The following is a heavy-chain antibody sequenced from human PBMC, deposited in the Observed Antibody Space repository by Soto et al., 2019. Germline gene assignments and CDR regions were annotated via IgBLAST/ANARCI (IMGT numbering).Heavy chain of an antibody. CDR3: AREERVGGSYPFDY. CDR1: GGTFSSYA. CDR2: IIPIFGTA. V-gene: IGHV1-69*12. D-gene: IGHD1-26*01. J-gene: IGHJ4*02. Sequence: QVQLVQSGAEVNKPGSSVKVSCKASGGTFSSYAISWVRQAPGQGLEWMGGIIPIFGTANYAQKFQGRVTITADESTSTAYMELSSLRSEDTAVYYCAREERVGGSYPFDYWGQGTLVTVSS.